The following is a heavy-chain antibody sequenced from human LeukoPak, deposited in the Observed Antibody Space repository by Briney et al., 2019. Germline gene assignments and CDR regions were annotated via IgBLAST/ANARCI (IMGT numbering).Heavy chain of an antibody. D-gene: IGHD3-10*01. CDR1: GFTFSSFW. V-gene: IGHV3-7*03. CDR3: ARDLAGWFGELLLNKNYYGMDV. Sequence: GGSLRLSCAASGFTFSSFWMSWVRQAPGKGLEWVANINPDGSAKYYVDSVKGRFTISRDNAENSLYLQMNSLRSEDTAVYYCARDLAGWFGELLLNKNYYGMDVWGQGTTVTVSS. CDR2: INPDGSAK. J-gene: IGHJ6*02.